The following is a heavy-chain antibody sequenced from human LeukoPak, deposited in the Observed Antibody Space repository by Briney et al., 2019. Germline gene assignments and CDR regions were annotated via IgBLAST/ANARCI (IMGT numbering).Heavy chain of an antibody. V-gene: IGHV3-23*01. CDR1: GFTLRSYA. CDR3: AKDIWFGEPH. CDR2: ISNSGTIT. D-gene: IGHD3-10*01. J-gene: IGHJ4*02. Sequence: PGGYLRLYCAGSGFTLRSYAMIWLRQAPGKGLEWVSGISNSGTITNYADSVKGRFTISRDKPKNTLYLQMNSLRAYDTAVYYCAKDIWFGEPHWGQGTLVTVSS.